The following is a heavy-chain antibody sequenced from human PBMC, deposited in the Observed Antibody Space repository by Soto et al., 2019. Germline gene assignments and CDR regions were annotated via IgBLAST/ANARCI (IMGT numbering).Heavy chain of an antibody. J-gene: IGHJ4*02. CDR3: VRETGAFED. CDR2: IKPNDGTT. Sequence: QVQLVQSGIEVKKPGASLHVSCKASGYTFSDYQMHWVRQATGQGLEWMGVIKPNDGTTFYAQRFQGRVTMTRDTSTSTVYMDLSRLTFDDTAIYYCVRETGAFEDWGQGTLVTVSS. V-gene: IGHV1-46*01. D-gene: IGHD3-10*01. CDR1: GYTFSDYQ.